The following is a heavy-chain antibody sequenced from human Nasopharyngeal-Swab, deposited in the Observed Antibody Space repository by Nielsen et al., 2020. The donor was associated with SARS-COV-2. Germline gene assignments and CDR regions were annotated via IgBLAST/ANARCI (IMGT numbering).Heavy chain of an antibody. CDR2: MNPNSGNT. CDR3: ARGQVRSPSDY. Sequence: ASFQNSCNASGYTFTSSDTNWLRQATGQGLEWMGWMNPNSGNTGYAQKFKGRVIMTRNNTISKGYMELSNLRSEDTAGYYCARGQVRSPSDYWGQGTLVTVSS. J-gene: IGHJ4*02. V-gene: IGHV1-8*01. CDR1: GYTFTSSD.